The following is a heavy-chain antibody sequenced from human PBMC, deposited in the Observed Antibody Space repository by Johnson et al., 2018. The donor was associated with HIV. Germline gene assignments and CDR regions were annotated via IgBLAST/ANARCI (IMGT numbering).Heavy chain of an antibody. CDR1: GFTFDDYG. J-gene: IGHJ3*02. CDR2: INWNGDST. CDR3: ARVSDDYGGNPAAWGAFDI. V-gene: IGHV3-20*04. D-gene: IGHD4-23*01. Sequence: VQLVESGGGVVRPGGSLRLSCAASGFTFDDYGMSWVRQAQGKGLEWVSGINWNGDSTDYADSVKGRFTISRDNAKNSLFLQMNSLRAEDTALYYCARVSDDYGGNPAAWGAFDIWGQGTMVTVSS.